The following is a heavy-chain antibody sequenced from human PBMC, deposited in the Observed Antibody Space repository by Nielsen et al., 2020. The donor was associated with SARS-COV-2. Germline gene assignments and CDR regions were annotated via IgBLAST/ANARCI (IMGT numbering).Heavy chain of an antibody. V-gene: IGHV1-3*04. CDR2: INSDSGNT. CDR1: GYTFTAYA. J-gene: IGHJ4*02. D-gene: IGHD2-2*01. CDR3: ARSRGRSATSCFFDY. Sequence: ASVKVSCKASGYTFTAYAIHWVRQDPGQRLEWMGLINSDSGNTKYSQKFRGRVTITRDTSASTAYMELSGLSSEDTAVYYCARSRGRSATSCFFDYWGQGALVTVSS.